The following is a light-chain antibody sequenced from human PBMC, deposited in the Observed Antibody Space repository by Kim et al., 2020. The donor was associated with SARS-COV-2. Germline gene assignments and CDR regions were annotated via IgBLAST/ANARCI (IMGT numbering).Light chain of an antibody. CDR1: QSIGRW. J-gene: IGKJ2*01. CDR2: DAS. Sequence: SASVGDRVTITCRASQSIGRWLAWYQQKPGKAPNLLIYDASSLESGAPSRFSGSGSGTEFTLTINSLQPDDFATYYCQQYSSYSNTFGQGTKLEI. V-gene: IGKV1-5*01. CDR3: QQYSSYSNT.